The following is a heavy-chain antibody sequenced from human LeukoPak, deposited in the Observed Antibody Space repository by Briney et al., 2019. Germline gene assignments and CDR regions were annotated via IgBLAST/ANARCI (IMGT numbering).Heavy chain of an antibody. CDR2: IGTAGDT. V-gene: IGHV3-13*01. Sequence: PGGSLRLSCAASGLTFSSYDMHWVRQATGKGLEWVSVIGTAGDTYYPGSVKGRFTISRENAKNSLYLQMNSLRAEDTAVYYCAELGITMIGGVWGKGTTVTISS. J-gene: IGHJ6*04. CDR1: GLTFSSYD. D-gene: IGHD3-10*02. CDR3: AELGITMIGGV.